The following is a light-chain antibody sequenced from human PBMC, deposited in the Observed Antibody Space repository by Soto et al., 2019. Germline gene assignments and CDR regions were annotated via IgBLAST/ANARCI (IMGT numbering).Light chain of an antibody. V-gene: IGKV1-12*01. J-gene: IGKJ4*02. CDR3: QQPTSFPLT. Sequence: DIQMTQSPSFVSASVGDRVTITCRASQGISSWLAWYKHKPGRAPKLLIHAASSLESGVPSRFSGSGSGTVFTLPKSSLQPEDFATYYCQQPTSFPLTFGGGTKVEIK. CDR2: AAS. CDR1: QGISSW.